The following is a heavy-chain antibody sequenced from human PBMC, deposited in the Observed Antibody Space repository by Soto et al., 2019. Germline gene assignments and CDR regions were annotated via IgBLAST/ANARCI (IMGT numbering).Heavy chain of an antibody. V-gene: IGHV4-38-2*01. CDR2: ICHSVTT. J-gene: IGHJ4*02. D-gene: IGHD1-26*01. CDR3: ARGSLDPDY. Sequence: KTSETLSLTCAVSGDSISSHYCWGWIRQPPGKGLEWLGSICHSVTTSYSPSLKGRITISVDTSKNQFSLKLSSVTAADTAVYYCARGSLDPDYWGQGTLVTVSS. CDR1: GDSISSHYC.